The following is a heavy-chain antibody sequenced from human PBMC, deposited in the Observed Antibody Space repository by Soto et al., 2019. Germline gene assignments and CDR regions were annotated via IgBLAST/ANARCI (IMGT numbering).Heavy chain of an antibody. CDR3: AHRPHGSGSYRYNWFDP. V-gene: IGHV2-5*02. Sequence: QITLKESGPTLVKPTQTLTLTCTFSGFSLSTNGVGVGWIRQPPGKALEWLALIYWDDDKRYSPSLKSRLTSTKDTSKNQVALTMTNMDPVDTATYYGAHRPHGSGSYRYNWFDPWGQGTLVTVSS. CDR2: IYWDDDK. D-gene: IGHD3-10*01. J-gene: IGHJ5*02. CDR1: GFSLSTNGVG.